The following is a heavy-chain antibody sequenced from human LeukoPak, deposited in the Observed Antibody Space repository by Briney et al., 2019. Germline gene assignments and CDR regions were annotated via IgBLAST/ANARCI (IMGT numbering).Heavy chain of an antibody. D-gene: IGHD2-2*01. V-gene: IGHV4-31*03. CDR2: IYYSGST. J-gene: IGHJ3*02. CDR1: GGSISSGGYY. Sequence: SETLSLTCTVSGGSISSGGYYWSWTRQHPGKGLEWIGYIYYSGSTYYNPSLKSRVTISVDTSKNQFSLKLSSVTAADTAVYYCARSSGYCSSTSCYGGAFDIWGQGTMVTVSS. CDR3: ARSSGYCSSTSCYGGAFDI.